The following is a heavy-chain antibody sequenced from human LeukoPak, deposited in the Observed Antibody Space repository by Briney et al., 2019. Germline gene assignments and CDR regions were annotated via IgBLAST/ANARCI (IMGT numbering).Heavy chain of an antibody. CDR3: NTDLDY. CDR1: GFIFSDVW. J-gene: IGHJ4*02. CDR2: IKTKDEGGAI. Sequence: PGGSLRLSRAGSGFIFSDVWMSWVRQAPGKGLEWVARIKTKDEGGAIDYAASVQGRFTISRDDSEKMLYLQMDSLKIEDTAVYYCNTDLDYWGRGTLVTVSS. V-gene: IGHV3-15*01.